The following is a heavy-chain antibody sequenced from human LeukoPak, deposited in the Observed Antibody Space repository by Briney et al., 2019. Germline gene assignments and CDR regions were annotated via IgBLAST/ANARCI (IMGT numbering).Heavy chain of an antibody. CDR2: FRVGGTT. Sequence: GGSLRLSCAASGFTFSNYAMTWVRQAPGKGLEWVSSFRVGGTTYYADSVKGRFTISRDNSKNTLYLQMNSLRAEDTAVYYCANYGDDKGYWGQGTLVTVSS. D-gene: IGHD4-17*01. CDR1: GFTFSNYA. V-gene: IGHV3-23*01. J-gene: IGHJ4*02. CDR3: ANYGDDKGY.